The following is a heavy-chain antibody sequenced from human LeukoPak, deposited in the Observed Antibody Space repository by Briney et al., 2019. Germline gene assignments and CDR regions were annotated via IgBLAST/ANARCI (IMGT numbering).Heavy chain of an antibody. Sequence: GASVKVSCKVSGYTLTELSMHWVRQAPGKGLEWMGGFDPEDGETIYAQKFQGRVTMTEDTSTDTAYMELSSLRSEDTAVYYCATGGYYDSRGYYGHDYWGQGTLVTVSS. D-gene: IGHD3-22*01. CDR2: FDPEDGET. V-gene: IGHV1-24*01. J-gene: IGHJ4*02. CDR3: ATGGYYDSRGYYGHDY. CDR1: GYTLTELS.